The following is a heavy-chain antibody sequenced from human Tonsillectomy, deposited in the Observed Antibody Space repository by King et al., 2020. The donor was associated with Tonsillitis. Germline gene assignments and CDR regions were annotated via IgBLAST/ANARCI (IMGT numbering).Heavy chain of an antibody. CDR3: ANDRYSSGPYDFDF. D-gene: IGHD6-19*01. V-gene: IGHV3-9*01. CDR2: ISGNSGSI. Sequence: VQLVESGGGLVQPGRSLRLSCAASGFTFDDYAMHWVRQAPGKGLEWVSGISGNSGSIGYADSVKGRYTISRDNAKNSLYLQMNSLRAEDTALYYCANDRYSSGPYDFDFWGQGTLVTVSS. J-gene: IGHJ4*02. CDR1: GFTFDDYA.